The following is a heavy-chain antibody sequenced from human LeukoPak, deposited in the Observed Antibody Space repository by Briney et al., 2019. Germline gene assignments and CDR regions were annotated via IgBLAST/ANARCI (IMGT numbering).Heavy chain of an antibody. V-gene: IGHV4-39*01. J-gene: IGHJ4*02. CDR2: IYYSGST. Sequence: SETLSLTCTVSGGSISSSSYYWGWLRQPPGKGLEGSGSIYYSGSTYYNPSLKSRVTISVDKSKHQFSLKLSSVTAADTAVYYCARHSTYYYDSSAIRDFDYWGQGTLVTVSS. D-gene: IGHD3-22*01. CDR1: GGSISSSSYY. CDR3: ARHSTYYYDSSAIRDFDY.